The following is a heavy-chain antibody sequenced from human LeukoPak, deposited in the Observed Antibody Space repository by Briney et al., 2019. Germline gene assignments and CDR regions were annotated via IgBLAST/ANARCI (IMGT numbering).Heavy chain of an antibody. J-gene: IGHJ4*02. D-gene: IGHD3-10*01. CDR3: ARALVTMVRGVITFDY. CDR2: IIPIFGTA. Sequence: ASVKVSCKASGGTFSSYAISWVRQALGQGLEWMGGIIPIFGTANYAQKFQGRVTITADESTSTAYMELSSLRSEDTAVYYCARALVTMVRGVITFDYWGQGTLVTVSS. V-gene: IGHV1-69*01. CDR1: GGTFSSYA.